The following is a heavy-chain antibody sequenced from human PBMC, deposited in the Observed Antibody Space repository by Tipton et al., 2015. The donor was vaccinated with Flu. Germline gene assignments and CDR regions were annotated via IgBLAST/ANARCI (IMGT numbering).Heavy chain of an antibody. CDR3: ARGNRYHYDS. D-gene: IGHD3-22*01. J-gene: IGHJ1*01. V-gene: IGHV4-31*03. Sequence: TLSLTCTVSGDSVSSGGYYWTWIRQHPGKGLEWIGYILYTGSTYSNPSLKSRISISVDTSKNQFSLKLSSVTAADTAVYYCARGNRYHYDSWGQGTLVTVS. CDR2: ILYTGST. CDR1: GDSVSSGGYY.